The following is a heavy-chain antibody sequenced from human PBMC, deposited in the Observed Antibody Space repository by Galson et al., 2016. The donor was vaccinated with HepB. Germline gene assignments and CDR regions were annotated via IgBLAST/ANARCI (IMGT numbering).Heavy chain of an antibody. Sequence: SLRLSCAASGFTFSAYYMTWIRQAPGKGLEWVSHISNTDSTMYYADSVRGRFTVSRDNAKNSLSLQMNSLRAEDTAVYYCARLGEGHYGSGSYFSWDRQGYGMDVWGQGTLVTISS. CDR2: ISNTDSTM. CDR1: GFTFSAYY. CDR3: ARLGEGHYGSGSYFSWDRQGYGMDV. D-gene: IGHD3-10*01. J-gene: IGHJ6*02. V-gene: IGHV3-11*04.